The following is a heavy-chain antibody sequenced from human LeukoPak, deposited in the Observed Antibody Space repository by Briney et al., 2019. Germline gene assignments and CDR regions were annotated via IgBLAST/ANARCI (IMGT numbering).Heavy chain of an antibody. J-gene: IGHJ6*02. V-gene: IGHV3-9*01. Sequence: GGSLRLSCAASGFTFDDYAMHWVRQPPGKGLEWVSSISWNSLNTGYADSVKGRFTISRDSAKNSLYLQMNSLRPEDTALYYCARDRGTYNYRMDVWGQGTTVTVSS. CDR2: ISWNSLNT. CDR3: ARDRGTYNYRMDV. CDR1: GFTFDDYA. D-gene: IGHD1-1*01.